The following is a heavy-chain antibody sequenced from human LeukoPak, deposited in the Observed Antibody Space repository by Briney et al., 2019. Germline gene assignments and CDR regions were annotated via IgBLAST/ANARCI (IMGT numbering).Heavy chain of an antibody. CDR2: ISYDGSNK. CDR3: ARGPPKNCSGGSCYEFDY. D-gene: IGHD2-15*01. CDR1: GFTFSSYA. V-gene: IGHV3-30-3*01. J-gene: IGHJ4*02. Sequence: GRSLRLSCAASGFTFSSYAMHWVRQAPGKRLEWVAVISYDGSNKYYADSVKGRFTISRDNSKNTLYLQMNSLRAEDTAVYYCARGPPKNCSGGSCYEFDYWGQGTLVTVSS.